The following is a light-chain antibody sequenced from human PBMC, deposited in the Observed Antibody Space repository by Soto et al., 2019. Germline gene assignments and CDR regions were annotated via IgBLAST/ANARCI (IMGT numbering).Light chain of an antibody. CDR3: QQRKSWPPLT. V-gene: IGKV3-11*01. Sequence: ETVLTQSPATLSLSPGEGATLSCRASQSVDIYLAWYQQKPGQAPRLLIYDASNRATGVPARFSGSGSGTDFTLTISSLEPEDFAGYYCQQRKSWPPLTFGGGTRVEIK. J-gene: IGKJ4*01. CDR1: QSVDIY. CDR2: DAS.